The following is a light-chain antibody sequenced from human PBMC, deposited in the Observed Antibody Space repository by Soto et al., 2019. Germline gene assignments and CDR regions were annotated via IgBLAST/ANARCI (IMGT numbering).Light chain of an antibody. Sequence: EMVLTQSPGTLSLSPGDRATLSCRASQSVGSTYIAWYQQKPGQAPRVLIHGASSRATGIPDRFSGSGSGTDFTLTISRLEPEDYAVYYCQHYGSSPPITFGQGTRLEIK. CDR3: QHYGSSPPIT. V-gene: IGKV3-20*01. J-gene: IGKJ5*01. CDR2: GAS. CDR1: QSVGSTY.